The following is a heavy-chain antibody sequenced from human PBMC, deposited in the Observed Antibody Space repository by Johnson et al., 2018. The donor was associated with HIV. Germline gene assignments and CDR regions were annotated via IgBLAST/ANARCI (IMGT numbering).Heavy chain of an antibody. CDR2: ISYDGSTK. Sequence: QVQLVESGGGVVQPGRSLRLSCAASGFTFSSYGMHWVRQAPGKGLEWVAVISYDGSTKYYADSVKGRFTISRDNSKNSLYLQMNTLRAEDTAVYYCAKVHIAARWSDAFDIWGQGTMVTVSS. CDR3: AKVHIAARWSDAFDI. V-gene: IGHV3-30*18. J-gene: IGHJ3*02. D-gene: IGHD6-6*01. CDR1: GFTFSSYG.